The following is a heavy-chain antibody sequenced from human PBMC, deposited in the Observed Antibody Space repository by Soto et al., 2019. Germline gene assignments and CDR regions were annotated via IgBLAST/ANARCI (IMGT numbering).Heavy chain of an antibody. J-gene: IGHJ6*02. CDR2: IVVGSGNT. V-gene: IGHV1-58*02. D-gene: IGHD3-22*01. CDR1: GFTFTSSA. CDR3: AADLLRDYYDSSGYYYGYYYGMDV. Sequence: ASVKVSWKASGFTFTSSAMQWVRQARGQRLEWIGWIVVGSGNTNYAQKIQERVTITRDMSTSTAYMELSSLRSEDTAVYYCAADLLRDYYDSSGYYYGYYYGMDVWGQGTTVTVSS.